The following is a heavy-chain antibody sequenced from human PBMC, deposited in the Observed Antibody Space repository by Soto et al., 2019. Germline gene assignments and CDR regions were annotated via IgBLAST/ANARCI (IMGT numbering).Heavy chain of an antibody. CDR2: IYHSGST. CDR1: GGSISSRSSY. Sequence: PSGTLSLTGTVSGGSISSRSSYWSWIRQPPGKGLEWIGNIYHSGSTYYSPSLESRVTISIDTSKNQFSLRLNSVTATDTAVYYCSVANSDWFDPWGQGTLVTVSS. J-gene: IGHJ5*02. D-gene: IGHD2-21*01. V-gene: IGHV4-39*01. CDR3: SVANSDWFDP.